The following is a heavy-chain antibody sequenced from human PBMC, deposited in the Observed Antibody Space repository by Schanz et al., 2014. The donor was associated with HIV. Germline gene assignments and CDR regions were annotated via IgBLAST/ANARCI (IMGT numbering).Heavy chain of an antibody. J-gene: IGHJ4*02. CDR3: AKAGLFFGQLWLGFFDY. CDR1: GFTFSTND. Sequence: QVQLVESGGRVVQPGRSLRLSCAASGFTFSTNDMHWVRQVPGKGLEWEAVISHNGNNDYYAESVKGRVTISRDNSKNTLYLQMNNLKTEDTAVYYCAKAGLFFGQLWLGFFDYWGQGAQVTVSS. CDR2: ISHNGNND. V-gene: IGHV3-30*18. D-gene: IGHD5-18*01.